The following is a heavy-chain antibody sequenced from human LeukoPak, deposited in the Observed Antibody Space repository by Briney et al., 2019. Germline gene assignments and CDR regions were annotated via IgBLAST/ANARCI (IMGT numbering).Heavy chain of an antibody. D-gene: IGHD2-21*02. CDR3: AKDLSDTADYFDY. V-gene: IGHV3-23*01. CDR2: ITSSGYSP. Sequence: GGSLRLSCAASGFTFSNYAMSWVRQAPGKGLEGVSAITSSGYSPYYADSVKGRFTISRDNSKNTVYLQMNSLRAEDTAVYHCAKDLSDTADYFDYWGQGTLVSVSA. J-gene: IGHJ4*02. CDR1: GFTFSNYA.